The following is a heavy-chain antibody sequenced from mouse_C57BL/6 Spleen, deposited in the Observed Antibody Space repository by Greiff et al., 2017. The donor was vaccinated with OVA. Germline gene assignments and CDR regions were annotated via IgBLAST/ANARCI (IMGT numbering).Heavy chain of an antibody. CDR1: GYAFSSSW. Sequence: QVQLQQSGPELVKPGASVKISCKASGYAFSSSWMNWVKQRPGKGLEWIGRIYPGDGDTNYNGKLKGKATLTADKSSSTAYMQLSSLTSEDSAVYFCARESSYYAMDYWGQGTSVTASS. V-gene: IGHV1-82*01. CDR2: IYPGDGDT. CDR3: ARESSYYAMDY. J-gene: IGHJ4*01. D-gene: IGHD1-1*01.